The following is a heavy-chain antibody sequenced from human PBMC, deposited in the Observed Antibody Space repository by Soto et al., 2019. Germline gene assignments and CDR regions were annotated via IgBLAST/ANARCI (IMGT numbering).Heavy chain of an antibody. CDR1: GFTFSSYG. V-gene: IGHV3-33*01. Sequence: PGGSLRLSCAASGFTFSSYGMHWVRQAPGKGLEWVAVIWYDGSNKYYADSVKGRFTISRDNSKNTLYLQMNSLRAEDTAVYYCARDSSSWYGGFDYWGQGTLVTVSS. CDR3: ARDSSSWYGGFDY. CDR2: IWYDGSNK. J-gene: IGHJ4*02. D-gene: IGHD6-13*01.